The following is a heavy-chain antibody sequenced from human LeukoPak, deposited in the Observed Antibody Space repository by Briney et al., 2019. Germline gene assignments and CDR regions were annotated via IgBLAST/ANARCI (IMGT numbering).Heavy chain of an antibody. Sequence: ASVKVSCKASGYTFTGYYMHWVRQAPGQGLEWMGWINPNSGGTNYAQKFQGRVTMTRDTSTSTAYMELSRLRSDDTAVYYCARECQEWLRSGYWFDPWGQGTLVTVSS. CDR3: ARECQEWLRSGYWFDP. V-gene: IGHV1-2*02. D-gene: IGHD5-12*01. CDR1: GYTFTGYY. CDR2: INPNSGGT. J-gene: IGHJ5*02.